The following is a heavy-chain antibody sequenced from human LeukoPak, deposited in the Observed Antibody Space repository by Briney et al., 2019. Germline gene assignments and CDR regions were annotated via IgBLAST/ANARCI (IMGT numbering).Heavy chain of an antibody. CDR1: GGSISSYY. Sequence: SETLSLTCTVSGGSISSYYWSWIRQPPGKGLEWIGYIYYSGSTNYNPSLKSRVTISVDTSKNQFSLKLGSVTAADTAVYYCARDRIPWVSWFDPWGQGTLVTVSS. J-gene: IGHJ5*02. CDR3: ARDRIPWVSWFDP. V-gene: IGHV4-59*01. D-gene: IGHD2-21*01. CDR2: IYYSGST.